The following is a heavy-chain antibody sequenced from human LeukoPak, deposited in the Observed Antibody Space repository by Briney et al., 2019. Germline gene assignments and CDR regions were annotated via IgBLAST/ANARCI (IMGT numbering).Heavy chain of an antibody. CDR3: AGGRSMAATIGYFQQ. Sequence: GGSLRLSCAASGFTLSRYAMHWVRQAPGKGLEWVAVISYDGSNKYFADSVKGRFTISRDNSNNTLYLQMNSLRAEDTAVYFCAGGRSMAATIGYFQQWGQGTLVTVSS. D-gene: IGHD1-26*01. J-gene: IGHJ1*01. CDR2: ISYDGSNK. CDR1: GFTLSRYA. V-gene: IGHV3-30-3*01.